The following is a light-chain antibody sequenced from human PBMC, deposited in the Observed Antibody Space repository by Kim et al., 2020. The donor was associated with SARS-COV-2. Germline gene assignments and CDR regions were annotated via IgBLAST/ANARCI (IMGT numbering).Light chain of an antibody. CDR2: DVS. J-gene: IGLJ1*01. V-gene: IGLV2-11*01. Sequence: QSALTQPRSVSGSPGQSVTISCTGTSSDVGGYNYVSWYQQHPGKAPKLMIYDVSKRPSGVPDRFSGSKSGNTASLTISGLQAEDEADYYCCSYAGSYTSYVLELGPRSPS. CDR3: CSYAGSYTSYV. CDR1: SSDVGGYNY.